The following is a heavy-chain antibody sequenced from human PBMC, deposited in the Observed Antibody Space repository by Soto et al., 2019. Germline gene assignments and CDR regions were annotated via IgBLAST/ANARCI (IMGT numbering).Heavy chain of an antibody. V-gene: IGHV1-69*13. CDR2: IIPIFGTA. CDR1: GGTFSSYA. Sequence: VKVSCKASGGTFSSYAISWVRQAPGQGLEWMGGIIPIFGTANYAQKFQGRVTITADESTSTAYMELSSLRSEDTAVYYCARAYYYDSSGYGAFDIWGQGTMVTVSS. CDR3: ARAYYYDSSGYGAFDI. J-gene: IGHJ3*02. D-gene: IGHD3-22*01.